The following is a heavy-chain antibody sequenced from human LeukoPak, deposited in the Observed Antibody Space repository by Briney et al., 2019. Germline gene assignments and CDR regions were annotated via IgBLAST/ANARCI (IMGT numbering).Heavy chain of an antibody. V-gene: IGHV4-39*01. J-gene: IGHJ4*02. Sequence: TSETLSLXCTVSGGSISSSSYYWGWIRQPPGKGLEWIGSIYYSGSTYYNPCLKSRVTISVDTSNNQFSLKLSSVTAADTAVYYCARLTMIVVVITTGYFDYWGQGTLVTVSS. CDR3: ARLTMIVVVITTGYFDY. CDR1: GGSISSSSYY. D-gene: IGHD3-22*01. CDR2: IYYSGST.